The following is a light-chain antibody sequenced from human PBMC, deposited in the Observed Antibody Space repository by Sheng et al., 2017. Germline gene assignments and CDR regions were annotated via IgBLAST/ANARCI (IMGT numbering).Light chain of an antibody. CDR3: QQYAHKPLT. CDR2: DAS. Sequence: DIQMTQSPSSLSASLGDRVTITCQASQAISNSLNWYQQKPGKAPKFVISDASNLETGVPSRFSGSGSGTHFTLTINSLQPEDIATYYCQQYAHKPLTFGGGTKVEI. J-gene: IGKJ4*01. CDR1: QAISNS. V-gene: IGKV1-33*01.